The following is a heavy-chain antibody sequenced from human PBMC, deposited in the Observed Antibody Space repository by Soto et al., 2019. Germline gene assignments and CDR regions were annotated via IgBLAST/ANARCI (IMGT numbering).Heavy chain of an antibody. D-gene: IGHD3-10*01. J-gene: IGHJ3*02. CDR1: GFTFSSYG. CDR2: IWYDGSNK. V-gene: IGHV3-33*01. CDR3: ARDRRYYYGSGSSAFDI. Sequence: GGSLRLSCAASGFTFSSYGMHWVRQAPGKGLEWVAVIWYDGSNKYYADSVKGRFTISRDKSKNTLYLQMNSLRAEDTAVYYCARDRRYYYGSGSSAFDIWGQGTMVTVSS.